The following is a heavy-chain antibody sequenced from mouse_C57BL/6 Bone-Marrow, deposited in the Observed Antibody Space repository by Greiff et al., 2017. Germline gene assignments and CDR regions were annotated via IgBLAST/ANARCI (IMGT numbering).Heavy chain of an antibody. CDR1: GISITTGNYR. J-gene: IGHJ4*01. V-gene: IGHV3-5*01. CDR2: IYYSGTI. CDR3: AREGGHDGGMDY. Sequence: EVKLVESGPGLVKPSQTVFLTCTVTGISITTGNYRWSWIRQFPGNKLEWIGYIYYSGTITYNPSLTSRTTITRDTPKNQFFLEMNSLTAEDTATDYCAREGGHDGGMDYWGQGTSVTVSS.